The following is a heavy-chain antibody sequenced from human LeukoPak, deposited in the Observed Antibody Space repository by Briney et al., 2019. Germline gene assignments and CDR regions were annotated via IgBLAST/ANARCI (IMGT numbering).Heavy chain of an antibody. CDR2: IYDSGRT. J-gene: IGHJ6*02. CDR3: ARQQSIGGYYGMDV. CDR1: GGSISSYY. V-gene: IGHV4-59*08. D-gene: IGHD6-6*01. Sequence: ADTLSLTCTVSGGSISSYYWSWIRQPPGKGLEWIGYIYDSGRTNNNPSLKSRVTISVDTPKNQFSLKLSSVTAADTAVYYCARQQSIGGYYGMDVWGQGTTVT.